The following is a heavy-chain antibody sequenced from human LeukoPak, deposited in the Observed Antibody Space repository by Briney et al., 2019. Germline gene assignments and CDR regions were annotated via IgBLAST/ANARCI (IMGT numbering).Heavy chain of an antibody. Sequence: GGSLRLSCAASGFTVSSNYMSGVRQAPGKGLEWVSVIYSGGSTYYADSVKGRFTISRDNSKNTLYLQMNSLRAEDTAVYYCAKWGDYDILTGYYVSDFWGQGTLVTVSS. J-gene: IGHJ4*02. D-gene: IGHD3-9*01. CDR3: AKWGDYDILTGYYVSDF. V-gene: IGHV3-53*01. CDR2: IYSGGST. CDR1: GFTVSSNY.